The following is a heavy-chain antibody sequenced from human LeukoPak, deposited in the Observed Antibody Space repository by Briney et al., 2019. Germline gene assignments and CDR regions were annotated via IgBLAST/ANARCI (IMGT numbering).Heavy chain of an antibody. J-gene: IGHJ4*02. Sequence: GESLKISCKGSGYSFTSYWIGWVRQMPEKGLEWMGIIYPGDSDTRYSPSFQGQVTISADKSISTAYLQWSSLKAPDTAMYYCARGPYCTNGVCYTGFFDYWGQGTLVTVSS. CDR3: ARGPYCTNGVCYTGFFDY. CDR1: GYSFTSYW. V-gene: IGHV5-51*01. CDR2: IYPGDSDT. D-gene: IGHD2-8*01.